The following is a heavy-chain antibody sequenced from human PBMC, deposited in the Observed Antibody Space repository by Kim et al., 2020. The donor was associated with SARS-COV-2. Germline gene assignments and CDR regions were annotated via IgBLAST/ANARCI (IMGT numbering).Heavy chain of an antibody. D-gene: IGHD2-2*01. CDR1: GYTFTSYA. CDR2: INAGNGNT. CDR3: ATTTCSSTSCYSTLYY. Sequence: ASVKVSCKASGYTFTSYAMHWVRQAPGQRLEWMGWINAGNGNTKYSQKFQGRVTITRDTSASTAYMELSSLRSEDTAVYYCATTTCSSTSCYSTLYYWGQGTLVTVSS. V-gene: IGHV1-3*01. J-gene: IGHJ4*02.